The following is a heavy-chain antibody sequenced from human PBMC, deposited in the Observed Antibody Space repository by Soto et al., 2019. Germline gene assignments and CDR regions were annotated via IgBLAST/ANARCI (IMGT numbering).Heavy chain of an antibody. V-gene: IGHV1-69*13. J-gene: IGHJ4*01. CDR2: IIPIFGTA. D-gene: IGHD3-22*01. CDR3: ASSYFDPEYYYDSSGYYWGPNFDY. CDR1: GGTFSSYA. Sequence: SVKVSWKASGGTFSSYAISWVRQAPGQGLEWMGGIIPIFGTANYAQKFQGRVTITADESTSTAYMELSSLRSEDTAVYYCASSYFDPEYYYDSSGYYWGPNFDYWG.